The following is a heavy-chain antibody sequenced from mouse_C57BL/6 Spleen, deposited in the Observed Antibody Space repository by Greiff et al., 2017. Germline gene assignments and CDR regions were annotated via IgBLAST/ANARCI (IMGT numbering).Heavy chain of an antibody. J-gene: IGHJ1*03. V-gene: IGHV1-19*01. Sequence: EVQLQQSGPVLVKPGASVKMSCKASGYTFTDYYMNWVKQSHGKSLEWIGVINPYNGGTSYNQKFKGKATLTVDKSSSTAYMELNSLTSEDSAVYYCARGLGRGGYFDVGGTGTTVTVSS. CDR2: INPYNGGT. CDR1: GYTFTDYY. D-gene: IGHD4-1*01. CDR3: ARGLGRGGYFDV.